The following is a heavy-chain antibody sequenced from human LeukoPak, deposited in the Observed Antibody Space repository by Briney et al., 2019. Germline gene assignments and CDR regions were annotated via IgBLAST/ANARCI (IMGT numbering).Heavy chain of an antibody. CDR1: GYTFTSYG. CDR3: ARVEWEGDAFDI. CDR2: ISAYNGNT. J-gene: IGHJ3*02. D-gene: IGHD1-26*01. Sequence: ASVKVSCKASGYTFTSYGISWVRRAPGQGLEWMGWISAYNGNTNYAQKLQGRVTMTTDPSTSTAYMELRSLRSDDTAVYYCARVEWEGDAFDIWGQGTMVTVSS. V-gene: IGHV1-18*01.